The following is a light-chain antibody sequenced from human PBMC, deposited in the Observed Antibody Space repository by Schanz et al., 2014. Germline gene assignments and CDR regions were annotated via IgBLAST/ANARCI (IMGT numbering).Light chain of an antibody. CDR3: SSYSSTNTVV. V-gene: IGLV2-14*03. CDR1: SSDVGTYNY. CDR2: DVS. J-gene: IGLJ2*01. Sequence: QSALTQPASVSGSPGQSITISCTGTSSDVGTYNYVSWYQHHPGKAPKLMIYDVSDRPSGVSNRFSGSKSGNTASLTISGLQAEDEAHYYCSSYSSTNTVVFGGGTKLTVL.